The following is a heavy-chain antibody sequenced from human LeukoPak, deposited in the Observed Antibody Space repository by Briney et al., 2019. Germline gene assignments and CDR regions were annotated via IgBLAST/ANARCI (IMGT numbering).Heavy chain of an antibody. CDR3: ARILGLTLDY. J-gene: IGHJ4*02. V-gene: IGHV3-11*04. CDR2: IVTSGNTI. CDR1: GFTFSLYY. Sequence: GGSLRLSCAASGFTFSLYYMSWIRQAPGKGLEWVSYIVTSGNTIYYADSVKGRFTISRDNAKNSLYLQMNSLRDEDTAVYYCARILGLTLDYWGQGALVTVSS. D-gene: IGHD1-14*01.